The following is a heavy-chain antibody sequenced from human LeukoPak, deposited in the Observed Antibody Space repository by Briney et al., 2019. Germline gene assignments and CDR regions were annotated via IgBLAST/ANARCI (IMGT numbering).Heavy chain of an antibody. CDR2: IYPGDSDT. CDR1: GYSFTSYW. V-gene: IGHV5-51*01. CDR3: ARRSGSGWYSYYFDY. J-gene: IGHJ4*02. D-gene: IGHD6-19*01. Sequence: GESLKISCKGSGYSFTSYWIGWVRQMPGKGLEWMGIIYPGDSDTRYSPFFQGQVTISADKSISTAYLQWSSLKASDTAMYYCARRSGSGWYSYYFDYWGQGTLVTVSS.